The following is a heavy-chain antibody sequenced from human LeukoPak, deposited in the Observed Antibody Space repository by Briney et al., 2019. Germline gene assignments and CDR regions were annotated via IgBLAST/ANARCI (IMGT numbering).Heavy chain of an antibody. J-gene: IGHJ4*02. V-gene: IGHV3-7*01. CDR1: GFTFSNYW. D-gene: IGHD4/OR15-4a*01. Sequence: GGSLRLSCAASGFTFSNYWMSWVRQAPGKGLEWVANIKPDGSEKYYVDSVKGRFTISRDNAKNSLYLQMNSLRAEDTAVCYCARDDYGGTGYWGQGTLVTVSS. CDR3: ARDDYGGTGY. CDR2: IKPDGSEK.